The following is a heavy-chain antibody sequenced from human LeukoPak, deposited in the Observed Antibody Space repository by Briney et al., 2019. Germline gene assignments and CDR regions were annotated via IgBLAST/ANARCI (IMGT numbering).Heavy chain of an antibody. J-gene: IGHJ4*02. CDR1: AFTFSNYW. CDR2: IKEDGSEI. D-gene: IGHD4-23*01. V-gene: IGHV3-7*01. CDR3: ARDRGYSTFDY. Sequence: GGSLRLSCAASAFTFSNYWMSWVRQAPGKGREWVANIKEDGSEINYVDSVKGRVTISRDNAKNSLYLQMNSLRVDDTAVYYCARDRGYSTFDYWGQGTLVTVSP.